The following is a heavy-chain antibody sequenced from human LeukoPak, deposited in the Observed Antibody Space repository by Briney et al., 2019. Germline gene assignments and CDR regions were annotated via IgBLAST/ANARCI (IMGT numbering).Heavy chain of an antibody. CDR2: INWNSGRI. CDR1: GFTFDDYA. V-gene: IGHV3-9*01. J-gene: IGHJ4*02. Sequence: GGSLRLSCAASGFTFDDYAIHWVRQTPGKGLEWVSGINWNSGRIGYADSVKGRFTISRDNAKSSLYLQMNSLRAEDTALYYCAKDKHYDMNGGFDSWGQGTLVTVSS. D-gene: IGHD3-22*01. CDR3: AKDKHYDMNGGFDS.